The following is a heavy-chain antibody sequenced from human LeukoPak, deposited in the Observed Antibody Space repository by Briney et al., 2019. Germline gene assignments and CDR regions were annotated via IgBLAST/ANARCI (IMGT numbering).Heavy chain of an antibody. CDR1: GFTFSTYT. V-gene: IGHV3-21*01. D-gene: IGHD5-12*01. J-gene: IGHJ4*02. CDR3: ARQNSGYDSNYDY. Sequence: PGGSLRLSCAASGFTFSTYTMNWVRQAPGKGLEWVSCISSSSNYIYYADSVKGRFTISRDNAKNSLYLQMNSLRAEDTAVYYCARQNSGYDSNYDYWGQGTLVTVSS. CDR2: ISSSSNYI.